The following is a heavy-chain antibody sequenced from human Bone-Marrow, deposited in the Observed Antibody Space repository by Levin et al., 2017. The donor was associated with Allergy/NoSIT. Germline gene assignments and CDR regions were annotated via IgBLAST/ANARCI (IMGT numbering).Heavy chain of an antibody. CDR3: SGSYYTLEQMRKYFDY. CDR1: GGSFSGYY. CDR2: INHSGST. D-gene: IGHD3-10*01. Sequence: TASETLSLTCAVYGGSFSGYYWSWIRQPPGKGLEWIGEINHSGSTNYNPSLKSRVTISVDTSKNQFSLKLSSVTAADTAVYPGSGSYYTLEQMRKYFDYWGQGTLVTVSS. V-gene: IGHV4-34*01. J-gene: IGHJ4*02.